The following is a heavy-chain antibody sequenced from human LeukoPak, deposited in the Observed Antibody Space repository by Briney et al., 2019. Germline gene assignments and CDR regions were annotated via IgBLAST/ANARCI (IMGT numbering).Heavy chain of an antibody. J-gene: IGHJ4*02. CDR3: ARGGSYYYHYFDY. Sequence: GGSLRLSCAVSGFTLSSHGMNWVRQAPGKGLEWVANIKQDGSEKYYVESVKGRFTISRDNAKNSLYLQMNSLRAEDTAVYYCARGGSYYYHYFDYWGQGTLVTVSS. CDR1: GFTLSSHG. D-gene: IGHD1-26*01. CDR2: IKQDGSEK. V-gene: IGHV3-7*05.